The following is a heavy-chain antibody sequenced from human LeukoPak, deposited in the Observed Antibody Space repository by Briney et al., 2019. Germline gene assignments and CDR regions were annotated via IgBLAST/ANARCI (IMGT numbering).Heavy chain of an antibody. CDR1: GYTFTKSY. V-gene: IGHV1-46*01. D-gene: IGHD5-24*01. CDR2: INPGGDNT. CDR3: ARIRDGYNDAYDI. J-gene: IGHJ3*02. Sequence: GASVKVSCKASGYTFTKSYIHWVRQAPGQRLEWMGLINPGGDNTNYAQNFQGRVTMTSDTSARTVYTELSSLRSEGTAIYYCARIRDGYNDAYDIWGQGTVVTVPS.